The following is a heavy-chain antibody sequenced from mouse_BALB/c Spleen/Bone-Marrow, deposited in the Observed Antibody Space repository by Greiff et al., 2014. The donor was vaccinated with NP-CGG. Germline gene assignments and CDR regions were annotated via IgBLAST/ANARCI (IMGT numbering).Heavy chain of an antibody. CDR2: ISNGSSTI. D-gene: IGHD2-4*01. V-gene: IGHV5-17*02. Sequence: EVKLMESGGGLVQPGGSRKLSCAASGFTFSSFGMHWVRQAPEKGLEWVAYISNGSSTIYYADTVKGRFTISRDNPKNTLFLQMTRLRSEDTAMYYCARKGAMITHYYAMDYWGQGTSVTVSS. CDR3: ARKGAMITHYYAMDY. CDR1: GFTFSSFG. J-gene: IGHJ4*01.